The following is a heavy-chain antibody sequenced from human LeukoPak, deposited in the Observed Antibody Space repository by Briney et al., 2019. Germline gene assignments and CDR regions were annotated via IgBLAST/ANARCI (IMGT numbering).Heavy chain of an antibody. CDR2: ISYEGSNK. V-gene: IGHV3-30*18. D-gene: IGHD6-13*01. CDR3: AKVRSRYDYCGMDV. CDR1: GFTFSSYG. J-gene: IGHJ6*02. Sequence: GGSLTLSCAASGFTFSSYGMLWVRQAPGKGLAWVAIISYEGSNKYYADSVRGRFTISRDNSKNTLYLQMNSLRAEGTAVYYCAKVRSRYDYCGMDVWGQGNTVTVSS.